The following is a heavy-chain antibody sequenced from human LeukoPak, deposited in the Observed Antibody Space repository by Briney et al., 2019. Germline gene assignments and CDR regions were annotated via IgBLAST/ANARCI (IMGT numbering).Heavy chain of an antibody. CDR1: GFSFSSYA. D-gene: IGHD6-19*01. Sequence: GGSLRLSCATSGFSFSSYAMNWVRQAPGKGLEWVSSIISSSRYIYYADSVKGRFTISRDNAKNSLYLQMNSLRAEDTAVYYCARDLTYSSGWYYFDYWGQGTLVTVSS. CDR2: IISSSRYI. CDR3: ARDLTYSSGWYYFDY. V-gene: IGHV3-21*01. J-gene: IGHJ4*02.